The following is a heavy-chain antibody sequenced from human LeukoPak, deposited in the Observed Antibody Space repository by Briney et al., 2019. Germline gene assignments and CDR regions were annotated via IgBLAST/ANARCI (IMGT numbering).Heavy chain of an antibody. V-gene: IGHV3-73*01. J-gene: IGHJ4*02. CDR3: TRQAIVGAN. CDR1: GFTFSGSA. D-gene: IGHD1-26*01. Sequence: GGSLRPSCAASGFTFSGSAMHWVRQASGKGLEWVGRIRSKANSYATAYAASVKGRFTISRDDSKNTAYLQMNSLKTEDTAVYYCTRQAIVGANWGQGTLVTVSS. CDR2: IRSKANSYAT.